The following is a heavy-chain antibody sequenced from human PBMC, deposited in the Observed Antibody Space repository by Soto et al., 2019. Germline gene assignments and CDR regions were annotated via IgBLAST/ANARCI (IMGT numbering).Heavy chain of an antibody. CDR2: ISTYNGNT. CDR1: GNTFTSYG. CDR3: AREIGGYRCMDV. V-gene: IGHV1-18*01. Sequence: QVQLLQSGDEVKKPGASVKVSCKVSGNTFTSYGITCVRQAPGQGLEWRGWISTYNGNTKNTQKLQGRVTTTTDTSTSKDYMELTSLSSYDTAVYLCAREIGGYRCMDVWGQGTTVTVYS. J-gene: IGHJ6*02. D-gene: IGHD5-18*01.